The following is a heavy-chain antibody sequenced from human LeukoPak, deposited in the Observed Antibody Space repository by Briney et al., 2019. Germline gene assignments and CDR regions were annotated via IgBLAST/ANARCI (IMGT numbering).Heavy chain of an antibody. D-gene: IGHD1-26*01. CDR1: EYTFTSYD. CDR3: ATVSGSYLPY. J-gene: IGHJ4*02. V-gene: IGHV1-24*01. CDR2: FDPEDGET. Sequence: GASVKVSCKASEYTFTSYDINWVRQAPGKGLEWMGGFDPEDGETIYAQKFQGRVTMTEDTSTDTAYMELSSLRSEDTAVYYCATVSGSYLPYWGQGTLVTVSS.